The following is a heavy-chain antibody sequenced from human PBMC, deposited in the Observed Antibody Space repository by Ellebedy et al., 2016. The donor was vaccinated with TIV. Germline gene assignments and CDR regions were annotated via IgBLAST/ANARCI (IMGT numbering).Heavy chain of an antibody. CDR1: GYTFTSYD. Sequence: ASVKVSCKASGYTFTSYDINWVRQATGQGLEWMGWMNPKSGNTGYAQKFQGRVTITRNTSISTAYMELSSLRSEDTAVYYCARVRDNSWYYWGQGTLFTVSS. D-gene: IGHD6-13*01. J-gene: IGHJ4*02. CDR2: MNPKSGNT. V-gene: IGHV1-8*03. CDR3: ARVRDNSWYY.